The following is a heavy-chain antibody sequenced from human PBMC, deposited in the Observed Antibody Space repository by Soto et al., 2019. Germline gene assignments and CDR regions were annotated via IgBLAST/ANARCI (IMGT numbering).Heavy chain of an antibody. Sequence: QGQLVQSGPEVKKPGASVKVSCKTSGYTFSRYGISWVRQAPGQGLEWMGWISGYNGDTNYAQKVQSRVTXTXXXSXXTAYMELRSLTSDDTAIYYCAKNGQPPYYYYGMDVWGQGTTVTVSS. V-gene: IGHV1-18*01. CDR1: GYTFSRYG. CDR3: AKNGQPPYYYYGMDV. J-gene: IGHJ6*02. CDR2: ISGYNGDT. D-gene: IGHD2-8*01.